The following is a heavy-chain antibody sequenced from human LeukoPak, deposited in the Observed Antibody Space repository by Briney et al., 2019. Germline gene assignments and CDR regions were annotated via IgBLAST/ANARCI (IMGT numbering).Heavy chain of an antibody. V-gene: IGHV3-64*01. J-gene: IGHJ4*02. CDR1: GFSLSTYD. D-gene: IGHD1-14*01. CDR2: ITSNGGTT. CDR3: ARDTGRTYFDY. Sequence: PGGSLRLSCVASGFSLSTYDMYWVRQAPGKGLEYVPAITSNGGTTYYANSVKGRFTIPRDNSKNTLYLQMGSLRVEDTAVYYCARDTGRTYFDYWGQGTLVTVSS.